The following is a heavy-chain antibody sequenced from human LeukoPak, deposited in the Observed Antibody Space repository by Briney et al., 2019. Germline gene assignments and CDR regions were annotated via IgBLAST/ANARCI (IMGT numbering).Heavy chain of an antibody. Sequence: PGGSLRLSCAASGFTFSSYSMNWVRQAPGKGLEWVSSISSSSSSYIYYADSVKGRFTISRDNAKNSLYLQMNTLRAEDTAVYYCARGSRGSYYYYYMDVWGKGTTVTVSS. CDR3: ARGSRGSYYYYYMDV. D-gene: IGHD2-2*01. J-gene: IGHJ6*03. V-gene: IGHV3-21*01. CDR2: ISSSSSSYI. CDR1: GFTFSSYS.